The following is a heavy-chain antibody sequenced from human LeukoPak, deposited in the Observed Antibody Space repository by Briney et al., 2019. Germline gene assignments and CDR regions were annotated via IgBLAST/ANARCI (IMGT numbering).Heavy chain of an antibody. J-gene: IGHJ4*02. Sequence: SETLSLTCTVSGGSISSGGYYWSWIRQPPGKGLEWIGYIYHSGSTYYNPSLKSRVTISVDRSKNQFSLKLSSVTAADTAVYYCARARYSSGSGWYWGQGTLVTVSS. CDR3: ARARYSSGSGWY. CDR1: GGSISSGGYY. CDR2: IYHSGST. D-gene: IGHD6-19*01. V-gene: IGHV4-30-2*01.